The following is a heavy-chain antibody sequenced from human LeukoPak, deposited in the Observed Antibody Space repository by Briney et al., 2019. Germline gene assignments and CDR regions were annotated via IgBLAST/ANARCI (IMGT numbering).Heavy chain of an antibody. Sequence: GGSLRLSCAASGFTFSRYWMHWVRQAPGKGLVWVSRLNNGRSDTRYADSVKGRFTISRDNAENTLYLQMNSLRVDDTAVYYCARDLGGSDYWGQGALVTVSS. CDR3: ARDLGGSDY. J-gene: IGHJ4*02. D-gene: IGHD3-16*01. V-gene: IGHV3-74*01. CDR1: GFTFSRYW. CDR2: LNNGRSDT.